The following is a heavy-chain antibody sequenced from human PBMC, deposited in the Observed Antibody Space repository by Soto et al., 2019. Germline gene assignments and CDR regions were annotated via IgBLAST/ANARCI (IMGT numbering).Heavy chain of an antibody. CDR3: AGVRDPYGMDV. V-gene: IGHV4-34*01. J-gene: IGHJ6*02. D-gene: IGHD2-21*01. CDR2: INHSGST. CDR1: SGSFSAYY. Sequence: SLTCAVSSGSFSAYYWSWIRQSPGKGLEWIGEINHSGSTNYNPSLKSRVTISVDTSKNHFSLKLSSVTAADTAVYFCAGVRDPYGMDVWGQGTTVTVSS.